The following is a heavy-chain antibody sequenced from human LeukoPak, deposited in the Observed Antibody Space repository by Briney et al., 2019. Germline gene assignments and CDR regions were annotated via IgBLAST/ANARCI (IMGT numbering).Heavy chain of an antibody. V-gene: IGHV3-23*01. J-gene: IGHJ4*02. Sequence: GGSLRLSCAASGFTFSSYAMSWVRQAPGKGLEWVSAISGSGGSTYYADSVKGRFTISRDNSKNTLYLQMNSLRAEDTAVYYCAKTPYYDSSGYYSHYFDYWGQGTLVTVSP. CDR3: AKTPYYDSSGYYSHYFDY. D-gene: IGHD3-22*01. CDR1: GFTFSSYA. CDR2: ISGSGGST.